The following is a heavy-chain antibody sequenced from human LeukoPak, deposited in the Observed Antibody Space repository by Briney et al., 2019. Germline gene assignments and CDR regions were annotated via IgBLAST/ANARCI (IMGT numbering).Heavy chain of an antibody. V-gene: IGHV1-18*01. J-gene: IGHJ5*02. D-gene: IGHD2-2*01. CDR2: ISAYNGNT. CDR3: ARAPYIVVVPADNWFDP. CDR1: GYTFTSYG. Sequence: ASVKVSCKASGYTFTSYGISWVRQAPGQGLEWMGWISAYNGNTNYAQKLQGRVTMTTDTSTSTAYMELRSLRSDDTAVYYCARAPYIVVVPADNWFDPWGQGTLVTVSS.